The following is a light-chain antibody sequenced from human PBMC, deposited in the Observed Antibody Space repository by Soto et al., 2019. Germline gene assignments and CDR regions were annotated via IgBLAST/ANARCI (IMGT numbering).Light chain of an antibody. CDR3: CSFASSRTYV. J-gene: IGLJ1*01. Sequence: QSALTQPASVSGSPGQSITISCTGTSSDVGSSNLVSWYQQHPGKAPKVMIFEGSQRPSGVSHRFSGSKSGNTASLTISGLQAEDEADYYCCSFASSRTYVFGTGTKVTVL. CDR2: EGS. V-gene: IGLV2-23*01. CDR1: SSDVGSSNL.